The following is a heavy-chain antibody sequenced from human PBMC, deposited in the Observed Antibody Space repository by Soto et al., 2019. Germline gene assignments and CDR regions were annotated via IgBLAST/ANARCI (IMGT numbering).Heavy chain of an antibody. CDR2: ISYDGSNK. Sequence: GGSLRLSCAAAGFTFSSYAMHWVRQAPGKGLEWVAVISYDGSNKYYADSVKGRFTISRDNSKNTLYLQMNSLRAEDTAVYYCARGILTGYIDYWGQGTLVTVSS. CDR1: GFTFSSYA. CDR3: ARGILTGYIDY. J-gene: IGHJ4*02. V-gene: IGHV3-30-3*01. D-gene: IGHD3-9*01.